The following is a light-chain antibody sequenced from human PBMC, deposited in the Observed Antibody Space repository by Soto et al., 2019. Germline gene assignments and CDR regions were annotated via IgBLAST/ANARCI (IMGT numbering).Light chain of an antibody. Sequence: QSALTQPASVSESPGQSITISCTGTSSDVGSYKFVSWYQHHPGKAPKLMIYEGSKRPSGVSDRFSGSKSGNTASLTISGLQADDEADYYCCSYAGSTTVFGTGTKLTVL. CDR1: SSDVGSYKF. J-gene: IGLJ1*01. CDR2: EGS. CDR3: CSYAGSTTV. V-gene: IGLV2-23*03.